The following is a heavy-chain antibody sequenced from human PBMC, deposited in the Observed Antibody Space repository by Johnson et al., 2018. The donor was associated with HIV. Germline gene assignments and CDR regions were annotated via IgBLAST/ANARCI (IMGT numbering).Heavy chain of an antibody. V-gene: IGHV3-30*02. CDR3: AKESKWESRTPHAFDM. Sequence: QVQLVESGGGVVQPGGSLRLSCAASGFTFNPYGMDWVRQAPGKGLEWVAFIRYDGNSKYYLDSVKGRFTVSRDNSKNTLYLQMKSLRPEDTAVYYCAKESKWESRTPHAFDMWGQGTMVTVSS. J-gene: IGHJ3*02. CDR1: GFTFNPYG. D-gene: IGHD1-26*01. CDR2: IRYDGNSK.